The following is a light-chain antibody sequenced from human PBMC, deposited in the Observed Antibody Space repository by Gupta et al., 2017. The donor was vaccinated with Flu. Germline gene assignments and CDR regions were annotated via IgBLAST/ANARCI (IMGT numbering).Light chain of an antibody. CDR3: AAWDDSLNGHYV. Sequence: SSNIGSNSVNWYQQVPGTAPKLLIYGNNQRPSRVPDRFSGSKSGTSASLAISGLQSDDEADYYCAAWDDSLNGHYVFGTGTKVTAL. V-gene: IGLV1-44*01. CDR2: GNN. CDR1: SSNIGSNS. J-gene: IGLJ1*01.